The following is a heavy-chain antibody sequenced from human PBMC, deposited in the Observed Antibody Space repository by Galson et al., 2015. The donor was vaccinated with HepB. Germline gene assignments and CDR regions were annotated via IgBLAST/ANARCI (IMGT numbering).Heavy chain of an antibody. CDR1: GGTFSIYA. J-gene: IGHJ4*02. D-gene: IGHD5-18*01. Sequence: SVKVSCKASGGTFSIYAITWVRQAPGQGLEWMGGIVPIVGIGDYAQKFQGRVTSTADKSTATAYMELSSLRSEDTAVYYCARDDSYGTNPYFDYWGQGTLVTVSS. CDR2: IVPIVGIG. CDR3: ARDDSYGTNPYFDY. V-gene: IGHV1-69*10.